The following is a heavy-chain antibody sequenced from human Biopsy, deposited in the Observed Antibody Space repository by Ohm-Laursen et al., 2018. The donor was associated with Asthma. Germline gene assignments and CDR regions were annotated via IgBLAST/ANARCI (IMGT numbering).Heavy chain of an antibody. J-gene: IGHJ5*02. CDR1: GGSINIGDYY. V-gene: IGHV4-31*03. D-gene: IGHD4-17*01. CDR2: IYYSGST. CDR3: ARTTYGDDGFDP. Sequence: SQTLSLTCTVSGGSINIGDYYWSWIRQHPVKGLEWIGYIYYSGSTYYNPSLKSRVSISLDTPKNQFSLSLTSVTAADTAVYYCARTTYGDDGFDPWGQGTQVTVSS.